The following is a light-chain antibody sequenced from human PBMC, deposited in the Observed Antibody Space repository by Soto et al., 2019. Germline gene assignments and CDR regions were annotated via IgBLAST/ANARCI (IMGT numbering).Light chain of an antibody. V-gene: IGKV3-20*01. CDR3: QQYGSSPLT. CDR1: QTLINNY. CDR2: GTS. Sequence: ENVLTQSPGTLSLSPGERATLSCRASQTLINNYLAWYQQKPGQSPRLLVYGTSTRATGIPDRFSGSGSGTDFTLSINRLEPEDFGLYYCQQYGSSPLTFGGGIKVEIK. J-gene: IGKJ4*01.